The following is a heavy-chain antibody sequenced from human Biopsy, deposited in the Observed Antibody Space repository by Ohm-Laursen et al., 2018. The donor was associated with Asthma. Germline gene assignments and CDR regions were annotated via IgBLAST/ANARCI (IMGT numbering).Heavy chain of an antibody. V-gene: IGHV4-61*01. D-gene: IGHD3-10*01. CDR3: ARERAGYYGSGSYLGY. CDR2: IYYSGST. CDR1: GGSLSSGPYY. J-gene: IGHJ4*02. Sequence: TLSLTCAVSGGSLSSGPYYWSWVRQHPGKGLEWIGYIYYSGSTNYNPSLKSRVTISVDTSKNQFSLKLSSVTAADTAVYYCARERAGYYGSGSYLGYWGQGTLVTVSS.